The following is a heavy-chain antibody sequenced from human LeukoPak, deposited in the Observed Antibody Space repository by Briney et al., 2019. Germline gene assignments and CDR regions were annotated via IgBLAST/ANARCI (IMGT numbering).Heavy chain of an antibody. V-gene: IGHV3-23*01. Sequence: PGESLRLSCAASGFTFSTYSMNWLRLAPGKGLEWVSAISGSGGSTYYADSVKGRFTISRDNSKNTLYLQMNSLRAEDTAVYYCAKGVDEQQLFDYWGQGTLVTVSS. CDR3: AKGVDEQQLFDY. CDR2: ISGSGGST. J-gene: IGHJ4*02. D-gene: IGHD6-13*01. CDR1: GFTFSTYS.